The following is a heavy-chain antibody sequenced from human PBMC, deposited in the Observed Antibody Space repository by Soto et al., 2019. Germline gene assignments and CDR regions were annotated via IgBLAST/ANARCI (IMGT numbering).Heavy chain of an antibody. V-gene: IGHV3-30*18. CDR1: GLTFSSYV. CDR3: AKESDAFAI. J-gene: IGHJ3*02. CDR2: IPYDGSYK. Sequence: QVQLVESGGGVVQPGRSLRLSCAASGLTFSSYVMHWVRQAPGKGLEWVAVIPYDGSYKYYADSVRGRFTISRDKSKNMLYLEMNSLGGEDTAVYYCAKESDAFAIWGQGTMVTVSS.